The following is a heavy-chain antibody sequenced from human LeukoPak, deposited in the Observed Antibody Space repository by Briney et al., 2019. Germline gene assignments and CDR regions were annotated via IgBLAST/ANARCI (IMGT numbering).Heavy chain of an antibody. Sequence: GGSLRLSCAAPGFTFSSYAMSWVRQAPGKGLEWVSAISGSGGSTYYADSVKGRFTISRDNSKNTLYLQMNSLRAEDTAVYYCARSLAVAGFDYWGQGTLVTVSS. CDR3: ARSLAVAGFDY. CDR1: GFTFSSYA. J-gene: IGHJ4*02. CDR2: ISGSGGST. V-gene: IGHV3-23*01. D-gene: IGHD6-19*01.